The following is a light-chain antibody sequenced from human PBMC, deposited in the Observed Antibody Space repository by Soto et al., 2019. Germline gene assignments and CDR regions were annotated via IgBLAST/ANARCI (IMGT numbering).Light chain of an antibody. CDR1: SSDVGGYKY. CDR3: SSDAGIYNGV. CDR2: DVS. Sequence: QSALTQPPSASGSPGQSVTISCTGTSSDVGGYKYVSWYQQHPGKAHKLLIYDVSKRPSGVPDRFAGSKSGNTASLTVSGLQAADDADYYSSSDAGIYNGVFGGGTKLTVL. V-gene: IGLV2-8*01. J-gene: IGLJ3*02.